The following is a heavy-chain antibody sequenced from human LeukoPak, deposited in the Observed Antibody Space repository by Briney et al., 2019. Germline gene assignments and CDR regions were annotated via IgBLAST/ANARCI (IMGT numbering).Heavy chain of an antibody. J-gene: IGHJ4*02. CDR2: ISSSGSTI. V-gene: IGHV3-11*01. CDR1: GFTVSSNY. Sequence: PGGSLRLSCAASGFTVSSNYMSWVRQAPGKGLEWVSYISSSGSTIYYADSVKGRFTISRDNAKNSLYLQMNSLRAEDTAVYYCARVNVDTAMAFDYWGQGTLVTVSS. CDR3: ARVNVDTAMAFDY. D-gene: IGHD5-18*01.